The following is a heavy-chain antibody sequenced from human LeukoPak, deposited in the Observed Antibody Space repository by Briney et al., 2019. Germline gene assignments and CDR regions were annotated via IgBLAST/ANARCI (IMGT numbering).Heavy chain of an antibody. J-gene: IGHJ4*02. D-gene: IGHD3-22*01. CDR3: ARGRYYDSSGYYHFDY. V-gene: IGHV3-64*01. Sequence: GGSLRLSCAASGFTFSSYGMHWVRQAPGKGLEYVSAISSNGGSTYYANSVKGRFTISRDNSKNTLYLQMGSLRAEDMAVYYCARGRYYDSSGYYHFDYWGQGTLVTVSS. CDR1: GFTFSSYG. CDR2: ISSNGGST.